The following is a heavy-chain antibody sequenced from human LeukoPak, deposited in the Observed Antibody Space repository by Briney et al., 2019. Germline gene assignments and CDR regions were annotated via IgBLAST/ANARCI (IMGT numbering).Heavy chain of an antibody. V-gene: IGHV3-64D*09. Sequence: GGSLRLSCTASGFTFSSYAMHWGRQAPGKGLEYVSAISSNGGSTYYADSVKGRFTISRDNSKNTLDLQMSSLRAEDTAVYYCVKQTGTGDCCGQGSLVTVSS. D-gene: IGHD1-7*01. CDR2: ISSNGGST. J-gene: IGHJ4*02. CDR3: VKQTGTGDC. CDR1: GFTFSSYA.